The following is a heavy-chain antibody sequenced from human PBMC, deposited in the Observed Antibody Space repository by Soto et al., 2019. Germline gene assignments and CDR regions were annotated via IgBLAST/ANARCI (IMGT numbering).Heavy chain of an antibody. J-gene: IGHJ3*02. CDR2: ISGSGGSI. D-gene: IGHD6-19*01. CDR3: AKLGSSPWAFDI. V-gene: IGHV3-23*01. Sequence: EVQLLESGGGLVQPGGYLRLSCAASGCTFSSYAMSWVRQAPAKGLEWVSVISGSGGSIYYGDSVRGRFTISRDNSKNTLYLQMSSLRAEDTAVYYCAKLGSSPWAFDIWGQGTLVTVSS. CDR1: GCTFSSYA.